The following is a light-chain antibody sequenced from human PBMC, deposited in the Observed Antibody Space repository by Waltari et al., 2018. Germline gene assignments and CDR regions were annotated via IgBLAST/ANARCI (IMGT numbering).Light chain of an antibody. CDR3: CSYTTISRDSV. J-gene: IGLJ1*01. CDR2: EVN. Sequence: QSALTQPASVSGSPGQSITISCTGTSTDIGGYNYVSWYQQYPGKAPKLMIYEVNNRPSEVSNRFSGAKSGNPASLTISGLQADYEADYYCCSYTTISRDSVFGTGTKVTVL. CDR1: STDIGGYNY. V-gene: IGLV2-14*01.